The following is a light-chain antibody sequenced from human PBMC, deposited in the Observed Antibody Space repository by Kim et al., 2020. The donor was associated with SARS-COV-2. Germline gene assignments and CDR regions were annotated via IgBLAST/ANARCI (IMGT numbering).Light chain of an antibody. V-gene: IGLV1-44*01. CDR1: SSNIGSNT. J-gene: IGLJ1*01. CDR2: SNN. Sequence: QRGTISCSGSSSNIGSNTVNWYQQVPGTAPKLLIYSNNQRPSGVPDRFSGSKSGTSASLAISGLQSEDELDYYCAAWDDSLNGFYVFGTGTKVTVL. CDR3: AAWDDSLNGFYV.